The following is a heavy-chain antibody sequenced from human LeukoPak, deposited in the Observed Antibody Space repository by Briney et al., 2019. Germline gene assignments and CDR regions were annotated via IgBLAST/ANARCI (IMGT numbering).Heavy chain of an antibody. V-gene: IGHV3-33*01. CDR3: ARDTRSSSWYFLFDY. Sequence: EAGGSLRLPCAASGFTFSSYGMHWVRQAPGKGLEWAAVIWYDGSNKYYADSVKGRFTISRDNSKNTLYLQMNSLRAEDTAVYYCARDTRSSSWYFLFDYWGQGTLVTVSS. D-gene: IGHD6-13*01. CDR2: IWYDGSNK. J-gene: IGHJ4*02. CDR1: GFTFSSYG.